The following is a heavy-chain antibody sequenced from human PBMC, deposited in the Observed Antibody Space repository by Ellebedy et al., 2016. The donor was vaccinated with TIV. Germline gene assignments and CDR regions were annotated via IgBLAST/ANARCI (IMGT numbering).Heavy chain of an antibody. CDR1: RFIFSNFA. Sequence: GESLKISCAASRFIFSNFAVHWVRQAPGKGLEWVAVISYDGRNKQVADSVKGRLTISRDNSKNTLYLQMNSLRGEDTAVYYCARLADYWGQGTLVTVSS. CDR2: ISYDGRNK. CDR3: ARLADY. V-gene: IGHV3-30*01. J-gene: IGHJ4*02.